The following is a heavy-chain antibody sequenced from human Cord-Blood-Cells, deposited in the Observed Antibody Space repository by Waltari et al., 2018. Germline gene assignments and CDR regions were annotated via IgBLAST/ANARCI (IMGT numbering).Heavy chain of an antibody. Sequence: QVQLVQSGAEVKKPGASVKVSCKASGYTFTSYDINWVRQATGQGREWMGLMNPNSGNTGYAQKFQGRVTITRNTSISTAYMELSSLRSEDTAVYYCARVYYDSSATYYYYYYYMDVWGKGTTVTVSS. CDR3: ARVYYDSSATYYYYYYYMDV. V-gene: IGHV1-8*03. CDR2: MNPNSGNT. D-gene: IGHD3-22*01. CDR1: GYTFTSYD. J-gene: IGHJ6*03.